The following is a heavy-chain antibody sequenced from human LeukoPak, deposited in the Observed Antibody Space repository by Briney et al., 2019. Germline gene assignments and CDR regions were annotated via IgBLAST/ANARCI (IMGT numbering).Heavy chain of an antibody. CDR3: ARLQDF. Sequence: GESLKISCQVSGYRFTTYWITWVRQMPGKGLEWMGRIDPSTSYTKYNRSFQGHITITADKSINTAYLQWSSLKASDTAMYYCARLQDFWGQGTLVTVSS. CDR1: GYRFTTYW. J-gene: IGHJ4*02. V-gene: IGHV5-10-1*01. CDR2: IDPSTSYT.